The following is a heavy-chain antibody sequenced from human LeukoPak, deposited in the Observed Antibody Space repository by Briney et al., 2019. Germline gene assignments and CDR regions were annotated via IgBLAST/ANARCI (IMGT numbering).Heavy chain of an antibody. CDR1: GFTFSSYW. CDR3: AREIVGAIKSYFDY. V-gene: IGHV3-7*01. J-gene: IGHJ4*02. Sequence: PGGSLRLSCTASGFTFSSYWMSWVRQAPGKGLEWVANIRQDGGLKHYVDSVTGRFTISRDNAENSLYLQMDSLRAEDTAVYYCAREIVGAIKSYFDYWGQGTLVTASS. D-gene: IGHD1-26*01. CDR2: IRQDGGLK.